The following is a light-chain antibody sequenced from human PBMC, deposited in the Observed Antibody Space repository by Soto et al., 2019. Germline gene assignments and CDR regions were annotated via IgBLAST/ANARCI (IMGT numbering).Light chain of an antibody. V-gene: IGLV1-44*01. Sequence: QSVLTQPPSESGTPGQTVTIPCSGTSANIGSNAVSWYQHLPGTAPKLLIYSDNQRPSGVPDRFSGSKSGPSASLAISGLQSEDEADYHCAAWDDRLNGVLFGGGTKLTVL. J-gene: IGLJ2*01. CDR2: SDN. CDR3: AAWDDRLNGVL. CDR1: SANIGSNA.